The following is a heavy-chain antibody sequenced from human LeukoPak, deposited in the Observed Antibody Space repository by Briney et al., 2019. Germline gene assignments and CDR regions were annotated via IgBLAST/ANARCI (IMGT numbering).Heavy chain of an antibody. D-gene: IGHD2-2*02. CDR1: GGTFSSYA. CDR2: IKQDGSEK. CDR3: ARAINHCSSTSCYSYYYYYMDV. Sequence: SCKASGGTFSSYAISWVRQAPGKGLEWVANIKQDGSEKYYVDSVKGRFTISRDNAKNSLYLQMNSLRAEDTAVYYCARAINHCSSTSCYSYYYYYMDVWGKGTTVTVSS. J-gene: IGHJ6*03. V-gene: IGHV3-7*01.